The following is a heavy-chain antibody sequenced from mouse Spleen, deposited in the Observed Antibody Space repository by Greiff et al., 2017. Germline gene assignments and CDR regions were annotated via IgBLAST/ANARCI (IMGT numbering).Heavy chain of an antibody. CDR1: GFTFSSYA. J-gene: IGHJ4*01. CDR3: ARHYDDAMDY. D-gene: IGHD2-3*01. CDR2: ISSGGGNT. Sequence: EVMLVESGGGLVKLGGSLKLSCAASGFTFSSYAMSWVRQTPEKRLEWVATISSGGGNTYYPDSVKGRFTISRDNAKNTLYLQMSSLKSEDTAMYYCARHYDDAMDYWGQGTSVTVSS. V-gene: IGHV5-9*01.